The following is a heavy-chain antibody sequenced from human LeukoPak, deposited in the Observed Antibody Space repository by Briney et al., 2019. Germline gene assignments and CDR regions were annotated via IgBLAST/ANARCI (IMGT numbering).Heavy chain of an antibody. CDR1: RFTFTSYA. V-gene: IGHV3-69-1*01. CDR2: ISSANHT. Sequence: GGSLRLSCVASRFTFTSYAMSGVRQAPGKGLEYVSSISSANHTYYADSVKGRFTISRDNAKNSLFLQMNNLRGEDTAVYYCTREDCSNVRCYGASDAWGQGTLVTVSS. CDR3: TREDCSNVRCYGASDA. J-gene: IGHJ5*02. D-gene: IGHD2-2*01.